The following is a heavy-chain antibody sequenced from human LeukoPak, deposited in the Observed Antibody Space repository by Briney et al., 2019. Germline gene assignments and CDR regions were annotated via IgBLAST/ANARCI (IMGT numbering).Heavy chain of an antibody. CDR3: AKDPYSSSWYYHWFDP. J-gene: IGHJ5*02. CDR1: GSSFKTYA. CDR2: ISGSGGST. D-gene: IGHD6-13*01. Sequence: GGSLRLSCAASGSSFKTYAMTWVRQAPGKGLEWVSAISGSGGSTYYADSVKGRFTISRDNSKNTLYLQMNSLRAEDTAVYYCAKDPYSSSWYYHWFDPWGQGTLVTVSS. V-gene: IGHV3-23*01.